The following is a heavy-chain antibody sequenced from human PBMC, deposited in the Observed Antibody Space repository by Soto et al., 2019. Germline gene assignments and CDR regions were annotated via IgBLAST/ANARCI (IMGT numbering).Heavy chain of an antibody. CDR2: IRPDGSAK. D-gene: IGHD3-10*01. V-gene: IGHV3-7*01. J-gene: IGHJ4*02. CDR1: GFMFSTYW. CDR3: ARDPVRGDDYNFDF. Sequence: GGSLRLSCAASGFMFSTYWMTWVRQAPGKGLEWVANIRPDGSAKNYADSVKGRFTVSRDNAHNSLSLQMDSLRDDDTGVYYCARDPVRGDDYNFDFWGQGTQVTVSS.